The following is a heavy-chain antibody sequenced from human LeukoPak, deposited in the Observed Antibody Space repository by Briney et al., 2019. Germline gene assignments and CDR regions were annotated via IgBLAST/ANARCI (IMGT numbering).Heavy chain of an antibody. CDR3: ARGRSAIGWYYYYGMDV. J-gene: IGHJ6*02. V-gene: IGHV1-8*01. CDR2: MNPNSGNT. Sequence: ASVKVSCKASGYTFTSYDINWLRQATGQGLEWMGWMNPNSGNTGYAQKFQGRVTMTRNTSISTAYMELSSLRSEDTAVYYCARGRSAIGWYYYYGMDVWGQGTTVTVSS. CDR1: GYTFTSYD.